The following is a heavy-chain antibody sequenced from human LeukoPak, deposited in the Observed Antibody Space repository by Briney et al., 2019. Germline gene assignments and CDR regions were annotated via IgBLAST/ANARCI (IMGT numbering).Heavy chain of an antibody. V-gene: IGHV3-53*01. Sequence: PGGSLRLSCAASGFTVSSNYMSWVRQAPGKGLDWVSIIYSAGTTYYADSVRGRFTISRDNSKNTLYLQMNSLRAEDTAVYYCATNNGEYASVYYKGYFHRWGQGTLVTVSS. CDR3: ATNNGEYASVYYKGYFHR. J-gene: IGHJ1*01. D-gene: IGHD5/OR15-5a*01. CDR1: GFTVSSNY. CDR2: IYSAGTT.